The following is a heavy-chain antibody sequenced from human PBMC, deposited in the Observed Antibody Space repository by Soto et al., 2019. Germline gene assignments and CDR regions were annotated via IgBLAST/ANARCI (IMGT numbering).Heavy chain of an antibody. V-gene: IGHV3-7*03. CDR1: GFSFSSAW. CDR2: MNEDGSER. Sequence: EVQLVESGGGLVQPGGSLRLSCAVSGFSFSSAWMTWIRQAPGKRLERVAIMNEDGSERYYVDSVKGRFTISRDNAKNALFLQMNSLRVEKTAVYFCARDRAYSRFDYWGQGSLVTVSS. J-gene: IGHJ4*02. D-gene: IGHD4-4*01. CDR3: ARDRAYSRFDY.